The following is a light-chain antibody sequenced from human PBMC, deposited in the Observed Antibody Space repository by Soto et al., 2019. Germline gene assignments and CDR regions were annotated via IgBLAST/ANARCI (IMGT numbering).Light chain of an antibody. CDR3: NSYTSGTTLV. CDR1: SSDVGGYNY. CDR2: DVS. J-gene: IGLJ1*01. V-gene: IGLV2-14*03. Sequence: QSALTQPASVSGSPGQSITISCTGTSSDVGGYNYVSWYQQHPGKAPKLMIYDVSNRPSGVSNRCSGSKSGNTASLTISGLQDEDEADYYCNSYTSGTTLVFGTGTKLTVL.